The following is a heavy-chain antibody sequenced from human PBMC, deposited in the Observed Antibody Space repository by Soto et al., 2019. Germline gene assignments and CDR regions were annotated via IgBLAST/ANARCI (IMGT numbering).Heavy chain of an antibody. J-gene: IGHJ3*01. CDR1: GYAFSSHG. D-gene: IGHD2-21*01. V-gene: IGHV1-18*01. CDR2: INTYNGNI. CDR3: ARDLRVRANTDALNH. Sequence: QGLLVQSGAEVKKPGASVKVSCKASGYAFSSHGISWVRQAPGQGLEWMGRINTYNGNINYARNVQDRLTRTTDTSTNTAYSELKSLTYEDPAVYYCARDLRVRANTDALNHWGQGTIVTVSS.